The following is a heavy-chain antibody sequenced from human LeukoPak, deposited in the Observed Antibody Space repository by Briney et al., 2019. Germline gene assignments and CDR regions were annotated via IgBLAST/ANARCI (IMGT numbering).Heavy chain of an antibody. D-gene: IGHD4-17*01. CDR3: AKFSYGDYVA. CDR2: IYYSGST. Sequence: SETLSLTCTVSGGSIKNSRYDWYWGWIRQPPGKGLEWIGSIYYSGSTYYNSSLKSRVTISVDTSKNKFSLNLSSVIAADTAVYYCAKFSYGDYVAWGQGTLVIVSS. J-gene: IGHJ5*02. V-gene: IGHV4-39*01. CDR1: GGSIKNSRYDWY.